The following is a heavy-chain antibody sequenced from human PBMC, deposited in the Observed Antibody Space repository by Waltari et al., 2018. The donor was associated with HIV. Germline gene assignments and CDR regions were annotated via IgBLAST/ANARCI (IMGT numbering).Heavy chain of an antibody. V-gene: IGHV4-34*01. CDR3: ARGSPTLQFYDDFSGYLDAFDV. D-gene: IGHD3-22*01. CDR1: GGDFSAYY. Sequence: QVQLQQWGAGLLKPSETLSLTCAVSGGDFSAYYWCWIRQHPGKGLEWIGEITQSANIHKVQTLKSRLTISGAPSKNLFSLNMTSVTAADTAVYYCARGSPTLQFYDDFSGYLDAFDVWGHGTMVTVSS. CDR2: ITQSANI. J-gene: IGHJ3*01.